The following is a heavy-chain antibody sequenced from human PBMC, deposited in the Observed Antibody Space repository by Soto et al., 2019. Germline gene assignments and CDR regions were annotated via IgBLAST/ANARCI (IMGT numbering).Heavy chain of an antibody. CDR3: ARHGDYDFWSGYGIDYMDV. V-gene: IGHV4-59*08. CDR2: IYYSGST. CDR1: GGSISSYY. Sequence: SETLSLTCTVSGGSISSYYWSWIRQPPGKGLEWIGYIYYSGSTNYNPSLKSRVTISVDTSKNQFSLKLSSVTAADTAVYYCARHGDYDFWSGYGIDYMDVWGKGTTVTVSS. D-gene: IGHD3-3*01. J-gene: IGHJ6*03.